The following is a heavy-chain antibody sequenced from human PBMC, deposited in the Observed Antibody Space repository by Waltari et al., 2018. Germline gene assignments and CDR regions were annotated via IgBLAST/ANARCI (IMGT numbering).Heavy chain of an antibody. D-gene: IGHD6-6*01. V-gene: IGHV3-30*02. CDR3: AKALEKYSSSSPFDY. J-gene: IGHJ4*02. CDR2: IRYDGSNK. CDR1: GFTFSSYG. Sequence: QVQLVESGGDVVQRGGSLRLSCAASGFTFSSYGMHWVRQAAGKGLEWVAFIRYDGSNKYYADSVKGRFTISRDNSKNTLYLQMNSLRAEDTAVYYCAKALEKYSSSSPFDYWGQGTLVTVSS.